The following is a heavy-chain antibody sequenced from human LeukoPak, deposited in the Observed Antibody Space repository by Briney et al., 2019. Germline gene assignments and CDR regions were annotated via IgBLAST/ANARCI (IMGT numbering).Heavy chain of an antibody. Sequence: SETLSLTCTVSGGSISSGSYYWSWIRQPAGKGLEWIGRIYTSGSTNYNPSLKSRVTISVDTSKNQFSLKLSSVTAADTAVYYCARDLGLYYGSGSPPPYYYYYYMDVWGKGTTVTISS. D-gene: IGHD3-10*01. J-gene: IGHJ6*03. V-gene: IGHV4-61*02. CDR2: IYTSGST. CDR3: ARDLGLYYGSGSPPPYYYYYYMDV. CDR1: GGSISSGSYY.